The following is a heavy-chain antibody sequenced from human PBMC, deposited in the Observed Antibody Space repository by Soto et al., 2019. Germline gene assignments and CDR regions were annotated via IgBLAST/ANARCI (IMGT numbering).Heavy chain of an antibody. CDR2: IYNSGSTM. J-gene: IGHJ6*02. Sequence: GGSLRLSCAASGFTFSAFEMNWVRQAPGKGLEWLSYIYNSGSTMTYADSVKGRFAISRDNAKNSLYLQMYSLRAEDTAVYYCARESGGTGLDVWGQGTTVTVYS. CDR3: ARESGGTGLDV. V-gene: IGHV3-48*03. CDR1: GFTFSAFE. D-gene: IGHD1-1*01.